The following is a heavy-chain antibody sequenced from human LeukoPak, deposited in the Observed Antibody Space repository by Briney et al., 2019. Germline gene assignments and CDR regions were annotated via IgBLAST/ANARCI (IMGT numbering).Heavy chain of an antibody. D-gene: IGHD3-10*02. J-gene: IGHJ6*04. CDR3: AELGITMIGGV. Sequence: GGPLRLSCAASGFTLSSHAIHWVRQAPGKGLEWVSYISSSGSTIYYADSVKGRFTISRDNAKNSLYLQMNSLRAEDTAVYYCAELGITMIGGVWGKGTTVTISS. CDR1: GFTLSSHA. CDR2: ISSSGSTI. V-gene: IGHV3-48*03.